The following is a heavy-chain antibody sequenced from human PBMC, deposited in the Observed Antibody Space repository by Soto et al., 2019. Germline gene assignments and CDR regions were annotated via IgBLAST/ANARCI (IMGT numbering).Heavy chain of an antibody. CDR1: GFTFSSYA. J-gene: IGHJ6*02. V-gene: IGHV3-30-3*02. CDR2: ISYDGSNK. D-gene: IGHD3-10*01. CDR3: AKSTSGSGSSSYYYYYYAMDV. Sequence: QVQLVESGGGVVQPGRSLRLSCAASGFTFSSYAMHWVRQAPGKGLEWVAVISYDGSNKYYADSVKGRFTISRDNSKNTLYLQMNSLRAEDPAVYYCAKSTSGSGSSSYYYYYYAMDVWGQGTTVTVSS.